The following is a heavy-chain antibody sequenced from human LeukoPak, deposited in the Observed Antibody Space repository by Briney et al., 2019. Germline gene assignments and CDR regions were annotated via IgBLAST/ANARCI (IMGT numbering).Heavy chain of an antibody. J-gene: IGHJ4*02. CDR1: GGSISNYY. CDR2: ISSGSTTI. V-gene: IGHV3-48*01. D-gene: IGHD3-22*01. CDR3: AREVYYYDSSGFYYSGGFGY. Sequence: PSETLSLTCTVSGGSISNYYWSWIRQPPGKGLEWVSYISSGSTTIYYADSVKGRFTISRDNAKNSLYLQMNSLRAEDTAVYYCAREVYYYDSSGFYYSGGFGYWGQGTLLTVSS.